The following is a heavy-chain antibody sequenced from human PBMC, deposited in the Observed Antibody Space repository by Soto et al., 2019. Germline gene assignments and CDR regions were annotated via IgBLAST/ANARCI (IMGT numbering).Heavy chain of an antibody. D-gene: IGHD2-8*01. J-gene: IGHJ4*01. Sequence: PGGSLRLSCTASGFTFSSYAMSWVRQAPGKELEWVSTISGNSGKTNYAESVKGRFSISRDNSKNTVHLQLDSLRAEDTAVYFCAKLGFVLMELYYFHQWGHGXLVTVHS. CDR1: GFTFSSYA. V-gene: IGHV3-23*01. CDR2: ISGNSGKT. CDR3: AKLGFVLMELYYFHQ.